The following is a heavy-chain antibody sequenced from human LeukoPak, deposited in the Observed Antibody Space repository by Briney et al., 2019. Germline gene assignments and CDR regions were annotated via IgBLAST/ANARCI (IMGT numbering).Heavy chain of an antibody. J-gene: IGHJ4*02. CDR3: ASLHDSSGSQGYYFDY. CDR1: GYTFTGYY. Sequence: ASVKVSCKASGYTFTGYYMHWVRQAPGQGLEWMGWINPNSGGTNYAQKFQGRVTMTRDTSISTAYMELSRLRSDDTAVYYCASLHDSSGSQGYYFDYWGQGTLVTVSS. D-gene: IGHD3-22*01. V-gene: IGHV1-2*02. CDR2: INPNSGGT.